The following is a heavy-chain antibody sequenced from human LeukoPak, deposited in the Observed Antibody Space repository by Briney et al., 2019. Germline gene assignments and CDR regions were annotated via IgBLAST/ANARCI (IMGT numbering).Heavy chain of an antibody. CDR3: GREGEDSF. V-gene: IGHV3-74*01. D-gene: IGHD3-22*01. J-gene: IGHJ4*02. Sequence: PGGSLRLSCVVSGFTFSTYWMHWVRQAPGKGLVWVSGINSDGTTTSYADSVKGRFTISRDNAKNTLYLQMNSLRAEDTAVYYCGREGEDSFWGQGTLVTVSS. CDR1: GFTFSTYW. CDR2: INSDGTTT.